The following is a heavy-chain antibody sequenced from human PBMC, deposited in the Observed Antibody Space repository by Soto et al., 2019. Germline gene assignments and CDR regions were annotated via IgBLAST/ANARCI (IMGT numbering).Heavy chain of an antibody. V-gene: IGHV1-18*01. CDR3: ARKSSRSSWFDP. CDR1: GYTFFSYG. J-gene: IGHJ5*02. Sequence: QVQLVQSGDEVKNPGASVKVSCKTSGYTFFSYGISWVRQAPGQGLEWMGWISGYNGNTNYAQKFQARVTMTADTSTRTAYMELRSLRSDDTAFYYCARKSSRSSWFDPWGQGTLVTVSS. D-gene: IGHD3-10*01. CDR2: ISGYNGNT.